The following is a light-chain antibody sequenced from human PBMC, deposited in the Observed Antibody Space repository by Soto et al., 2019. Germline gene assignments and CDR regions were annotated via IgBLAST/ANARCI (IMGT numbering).Light chain of an antibody. CDR1: RTISSDN. CDR2: GAS. J-gene: IGKJ4*01. V-gene: IGKV3-20*01. CDR3: QQYDTSPLT. Sequence: DIVLTQSPGTLSLSPGERATLSCKASRTISSDNLAWYQQKPGQAPRVLIYGASRRATASPDRFSGSGSGKDFTLTISRLQPEDSAVYFCQQYDTSPLTFGGGTKVEI.